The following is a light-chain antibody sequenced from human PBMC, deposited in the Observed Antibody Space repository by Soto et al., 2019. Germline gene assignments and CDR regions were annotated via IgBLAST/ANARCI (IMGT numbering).Light chain of an antibody. V-gene: IGKV4-1*01. Sequence: DIVMTQSPDSLAVSLGERATINCKYSQSVLYSSNNKNYLAWFQQKPGQPPKLLIYWASTRGSGVPDRFSGSGSGTDVTLTINSLQAEDVAVYYCQQHFNVPFNFGPGTNVAIK. CDR2: WAS. CDR3: QQHFNVPFN. CDR1: QSVLYSSNNKNY. J-gene: IGKJ3*01.